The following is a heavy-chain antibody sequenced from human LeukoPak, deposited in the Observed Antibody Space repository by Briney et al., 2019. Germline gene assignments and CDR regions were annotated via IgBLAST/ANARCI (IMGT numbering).Heavy chain of an antibody. CDR1: GFTFSSYA. J-gene: IGHJ4*02. CDR3: AKTGGSYYGDLDY. V-gene: IGHV3-30*04. CDR2: ISYDGSNK. Sequence: GGSLRLSCAASGFTFSSYAMHWVRQAPGKGLEWVAVISYDGSNKYYADSVKGRFTISRDNSKNTLYLQMNSLRAEDTAVYYCAKTGGSYYGDLDYWGQGTLVTVSS. D-gene: IGHD1-26*01.